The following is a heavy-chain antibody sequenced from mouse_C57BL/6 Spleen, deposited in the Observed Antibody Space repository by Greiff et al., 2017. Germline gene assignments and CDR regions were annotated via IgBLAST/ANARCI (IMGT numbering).Heavy chain of an antibody. Sequence: VKVVESGGGLVKPGGSLKLSCAASGFTFSDYGMHWVRQAPEKGLEWVAYISSGSSTIYYADTVKGRFTISGENAKNTLFLQMTRRRSEDTAMYYCARGATVDYWGQGTTLTVSS. CDR3: ARGATVDY. CDR2: ISSGSSTI. J-gene: IGHJ2*01. CDR1: GFTFSDYG. D-gene: IGHD3-1*01. V-gene: IGHV5-17*01.